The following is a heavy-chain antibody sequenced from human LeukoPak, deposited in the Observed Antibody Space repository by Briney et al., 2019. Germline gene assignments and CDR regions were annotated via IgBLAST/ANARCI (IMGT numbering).Heavy chain of an antibody. CDR1: GYTFTSYD. J-gene: IGHJ3*02. CDR2: MNPNSGNT. CDR3: VRDGYSGGAFDI. V-gene: IGHV1-8*01. Sequence: GASVKVSCKASGYTFTSYDINWVRQATGQGLEWMGWMNPNSGNTGYAQKFQGRVTMTRDTSITTAFMELNILKSDDTAVYYCVRDGYSGGAFDIWGQGTMVTVSS. D-gene: IGHD5-12*01.